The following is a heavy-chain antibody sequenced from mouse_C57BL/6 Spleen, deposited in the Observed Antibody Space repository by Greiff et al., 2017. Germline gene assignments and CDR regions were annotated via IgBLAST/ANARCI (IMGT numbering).Heavy chain of an antibody. CDR1: GYTFTDYE. CDR3: TRGRTPYYFDN. J-gene: IGHJ2*01. CDR2: IDPETGGT. V-gene: IGHV1-15*01. Sequence: VQLQQSGAELVRPGASVTLSCKASGYTFTDYEMHWVKQTPVHGLEWIGAIDPETGGTAYNQKFKGKAILTADKSSSTAYMELRSLTSEDSAVYYCTRGRTPYYFDNWGQGTTLTVSS.